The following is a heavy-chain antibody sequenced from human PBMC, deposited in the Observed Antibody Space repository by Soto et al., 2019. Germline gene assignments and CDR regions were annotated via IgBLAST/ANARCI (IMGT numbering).Heavy chain of an antibody. J-gene: IGHJ6*02. D-gene: IGHD3-22*01. CDR3: AKSVSDSSGYYYGYYYYGMDV. V-gene: IGHV3-23*01. Sequence: EVQLLESGGGLVQPGGSLRLSCAASGFTFSSYAMSWVRQAPGKGLEWVSAISGSGGSTYYADSVKCRFTISRDNSKNTLYLQMNSLRAEDTAVYYCAKSVSDSSGYYYGYYYYGMDVWGQGTTVTVSS. CDR2: ISGSGGST. CDR1: GFTFSSYA.